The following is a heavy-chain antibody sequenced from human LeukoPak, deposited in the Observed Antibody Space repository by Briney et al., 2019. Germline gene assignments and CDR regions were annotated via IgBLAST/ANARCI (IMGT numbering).Heavy chain of an antibody. CDR3: AKEGIQLWLLFDY. CDR1: GYTFTSYG. J-gene: IGHJ4*02. Sequence: SVTVSCKASGYTFTSYGISWVRQAPGQGLEWMGGIIPIFGTANYAQKFQGRVTITADESTSTAYMELSSLRSEDTAVYYCAKEGIQLWLLFDYWGQGTLVTVSS. V-gene: IGHV1-69*13. D-gene: IGHD5-18*01. CDR2: IIPIFGTA.